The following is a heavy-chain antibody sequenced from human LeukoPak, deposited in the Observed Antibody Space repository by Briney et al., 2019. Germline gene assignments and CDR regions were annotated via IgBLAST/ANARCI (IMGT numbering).Heavy chain of an antibody. Sequence: GGSLRLSCAASGFPFSNHAMSWVRQPPGKGLEWVSAISNGNTYYADSVRGRFTISRDDSKNMVYLQMNSLRDEDTALYYCVREAGYCASVCLRSNWFDPWGQGTLVTVSS. V-gene: IGHV3-23*01. D-gene: IGHD2-21*02. J-gene: IGHJ5*02. CDR2: ISNGNT. CDR3: VREAGYCASVCLRSNWFDP. CDR1: GFPFSNHA.